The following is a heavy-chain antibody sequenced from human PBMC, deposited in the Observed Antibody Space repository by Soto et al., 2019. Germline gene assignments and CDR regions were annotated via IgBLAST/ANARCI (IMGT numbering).Heavy chain of an antibody. D-gene: IGHD5-18*01. Sequence: EVQLLESGGGLVQPGGSLRLSCAASEFSFGGYAISWVRLAPGKGLEWVSGISGSGSTAFYADSVRGRFTISRDNSKNTLYLQMNSLRAEDTAVYYCGKGARGYSPAAMDVWGQGTTVTVSS. CDR2: ISGSGSTA. CDR1: EFSFGGYA. V-gene: IGHV3-23*01. J-gene: IGHJ6*02. CDR3: GKGARGYSPAAMDV.